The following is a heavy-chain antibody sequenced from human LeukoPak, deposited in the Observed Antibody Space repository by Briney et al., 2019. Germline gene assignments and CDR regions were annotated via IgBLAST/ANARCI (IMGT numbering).Heavy chain of an antibody. Sequence: GGSLRLSCAASGFTFSDYYMSWIRQAPGKGLEWVSYISSSSSYTNYADSVKGRFTISRDNAKKSLYLHMNSLRAEDTAVYYCARVDYGSGSYYQSNDFDYWGQGTLVTVSS. CDR1: GFTFSDYY. J-gene: IGHJ4*02. CDR2: ISSSSSYT. CDR3: ARVDYGSGSYYQSNDFDY. V-gene: IGHV3-11*05. D-gene: IGHD3-10*01.